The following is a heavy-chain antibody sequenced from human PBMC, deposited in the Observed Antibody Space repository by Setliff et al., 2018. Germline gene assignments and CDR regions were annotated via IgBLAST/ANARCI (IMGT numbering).Heavy chain of an antibody. Sequence: SVKVSCKASGGTFSSYAICWVRQAPGQGLEWMGGIIPIFGTANYAQKFQGRVTITTDESTSTAYMELSSLRSEDTAVYYCARGRQTDTAFDYWGQGTLVTVSS. J-gene: IGHJ4*02. CDR1: GGTFSSYA. CDR3: ARGRQTDTAFDY. D-gene: IGHD5-18*01. V-gene: IGHV1-69*05. CDR2: IIPIFGTA.